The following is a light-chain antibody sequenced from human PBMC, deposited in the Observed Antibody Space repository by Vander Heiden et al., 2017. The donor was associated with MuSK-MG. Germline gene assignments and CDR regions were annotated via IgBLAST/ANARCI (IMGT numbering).Light chain of an antibody. J-gene: IGKJ1*01. CDR1: QSVSNNY. CDR2: HAS. Sequence: EIVLTQSPGTLSLSPGERATLSCRASQSVSNNYLAWYQQKPGQAPRLLMYHASSRSTVIPDRFSGSGSGTDFTLTIRSLEPEDSAVYYCQQDGSSPWTFGQGTKVEIK. CDR3: QQDGSSPWT. V-gene: IGKV3-20*01.